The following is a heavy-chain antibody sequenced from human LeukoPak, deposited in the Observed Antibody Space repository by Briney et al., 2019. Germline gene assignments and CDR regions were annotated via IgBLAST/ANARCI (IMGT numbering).Heavy chain of an antibody. CDR1: GFTFSNYW. J-gene: IGHJ6*03. D-gene: IGHD1-26*01. V-gene: IGHV3-74*01. Sequence: GGSLRLSCAASGFTFSNYWVHWVRQAPGKGLVWVSRINSDGSSTSYADSVKGRFTISRDNAKNTLYLQMNSLRAEDTAVYYCARVSSGSYFGYYYYYMDVWGKGTTVTVFS. CDR2: INSDGSST. CDR3: ARVSSGSYFGYYYYYMDV.